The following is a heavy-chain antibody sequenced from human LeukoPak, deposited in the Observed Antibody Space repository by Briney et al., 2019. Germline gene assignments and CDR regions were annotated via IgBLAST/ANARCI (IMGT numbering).Heavy chain of an antibody. CDR1: GGSISGSSDY. V-gene: IGHV4-39*07. CDR2: IYYSGST. CDR3: ARDLVRRVFDP. Sequence: SETLSLTCTVSGGSISGSSDYWGWIRQPPGKGLDWIGSIYYSGSTYYNPSLKSRVTISVDTSKNQFSLKLSSVTAADTAVYYCARDLVRRVFDPRGQGTLVTVSS. D-gene: IGHD1-1*01. J-gene: IGHJ5*02.